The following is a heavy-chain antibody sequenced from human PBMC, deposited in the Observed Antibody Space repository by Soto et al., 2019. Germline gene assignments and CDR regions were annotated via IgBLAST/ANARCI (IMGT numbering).Heavy chain of an antibody. CDR3: ARTEDRTSYPLDL. J-gene: IGHJ5*02. V-gene: IGHV1-2*02. Sequence: VQLEQSGAEVKGPGASVKVSCKASGYTFTNYYMHWVRQAPGQGLEWMGWMNPRSGGTKYAQAFQDRGTMTRDASIRTAYNEGTSLRHGDTAGHFCARTEDRTSYPLDLWGPGTLVTVSS. CDR2: MNPRSGGT. D-gene: IGHD2-8*01. CDR1: GYTFTNYY.